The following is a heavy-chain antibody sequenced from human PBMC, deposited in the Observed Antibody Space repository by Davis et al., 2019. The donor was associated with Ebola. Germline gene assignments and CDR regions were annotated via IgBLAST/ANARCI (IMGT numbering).Heavy chain of an antibody. CDR2: TSSIGST. V-gene: IGHV4-59*06. CDR1: GGTITPSY. J-gene: IGHJ6*02. CDR3: ARSGLDWLLWPPDV. Sequence: MPSETLSLTCTVSGGTITPSYCPWVLHHPATGLGWIGCTSSIGSTYYNPSLESRVTISVDTSKNQFSLKLSSVTAADTAVYYCARSGLDWLLWPPDVWGQGTTVTVSS. D-gene: IGHD3-9*01.